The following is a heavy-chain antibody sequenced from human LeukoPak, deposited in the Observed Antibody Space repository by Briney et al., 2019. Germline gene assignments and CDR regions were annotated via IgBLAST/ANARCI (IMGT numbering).Heavy chain of an antibody. V-gene: IGHV4-39*01. J-gene: IGHJ5*02. CDR3: ARRPRLGYYDSSGYYSGFDP. Sequence: SETLSLTCTVSVGSISSYYWSWIRQPPGKGLEWIGSIYYSGSTYYNPSLKSRVTISVDTSKNQFSLKLSSVTAADTAVYYCARRPRLGYYDSSGYYSGFDPWGQGTLVTVSS. CDR1: VGSISSYY. CDR2: IYYSGST. D-gene: IGHD3-22*01.